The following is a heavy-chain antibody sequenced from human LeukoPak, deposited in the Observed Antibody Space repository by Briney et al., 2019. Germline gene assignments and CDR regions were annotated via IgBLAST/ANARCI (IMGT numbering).Heavy chain of an antibody. J-gene: IGHJ5*02. D-gene: IGHD2-8*01. CDR1: GGSISSGGYS. CDR3: ARFDMVYAIRRRYNWFDP. CDR2: IYHSGST. Sequence: SQTLSLTCAVSGGSISSGGYSWSWIRQPPGKGLEWIGYIYHSGSTYYNPSLKSRVTISVDRSKNQFSLKLSSVTAADTAVYYCARFDMVYAIRRRYNWFDPWGQGTLVTVSS. V-gene: IGHV4-30-2*01.